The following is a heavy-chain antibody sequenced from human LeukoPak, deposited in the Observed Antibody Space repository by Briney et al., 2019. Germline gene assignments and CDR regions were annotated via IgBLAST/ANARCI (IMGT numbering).Heavy chain of an antibody. CDR1: GFTFSSYA. J-gene: IGHJ6*02. CDR3: AKGVYSSSYGMDV. V-gene: IGHV3-23*01. Sequence: GGSLRLSCAASGFTFSSYAMSWVRQAPGKGLEWVSAISGSGGSTHYADSVKGRFTISRDNSKNTLYLQMNSLRAEDTAVYYCAKGVYSSSYGMDVWGQGTTVTVSS. D-gene: IGHD6-6*01. CDR2: ISGSGGST.